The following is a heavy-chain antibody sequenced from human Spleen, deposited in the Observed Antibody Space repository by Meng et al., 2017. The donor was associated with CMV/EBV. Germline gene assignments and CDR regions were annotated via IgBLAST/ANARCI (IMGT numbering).Heavy chain of an antibody. CDR2: ISSSSSYI. CDR3: ARGGSWSSYNWFDP. Sequence: GGSLRLSCTASGFTFSSYSMNWVRQAPGKGPEWVSSISSSSSYIYYADSLKGRFTISRDNAENSLYLQMNSLRAEDTAVYYCARGGSWSSYNWFDPWGQGTLVTVSS. D-gene: IGHD1-26*01. J-gene: IGHJ5*02. V-gene: IGHV3-21*01. CDR1: GFTFSSYS.